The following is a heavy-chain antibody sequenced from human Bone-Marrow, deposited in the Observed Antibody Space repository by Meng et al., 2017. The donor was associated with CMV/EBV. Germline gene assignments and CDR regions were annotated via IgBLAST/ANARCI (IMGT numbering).Heavy chain of an antibody. CDR1: EGTPSGYT. Sequence: SVKVSCKVSEGTPSGYTITWVRQAPGQGLEWMGRIIPVLRLTDYAQKFQGRVKLTADTSTRTAYMELRSLRPEDTAVYFCARDAPGAFSFQDYWGQGTLVTVSS. CDR3: ARDAPGAFSFQDY. V-gene: IGHV1-69*04. J-gene: IGHJ4*02. D-gene: IGHD3-16*01. CDR2: IIPVLRLT.